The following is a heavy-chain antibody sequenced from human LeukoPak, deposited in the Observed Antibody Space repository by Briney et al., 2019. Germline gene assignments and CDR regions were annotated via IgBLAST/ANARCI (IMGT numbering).Heavy chain of an antibody. CDR3: ARDRVAARPDAFDI. D-gene: IGHD6-6*01. J-gene: IGHJ3*02. V-gene: IGHV1-2*06. CDR2: INPNSGGT. CDR1: GYTFTGYY. Sequence: ASVKVSCKASGYTFTGYYMHWVRQAPGQGLGWMGRINPNSGGTNYAQKFQGRVTMTRDTSISTAYMELSRLRSDDTAVYYCARDRVAARPDAFDIWGQGTMVTVSS.